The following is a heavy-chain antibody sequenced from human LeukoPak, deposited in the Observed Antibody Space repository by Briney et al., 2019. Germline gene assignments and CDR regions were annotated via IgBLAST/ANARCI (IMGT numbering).Heavy chain of an antibody. Sequence: ASVKVSCKVSGYTLTELSMHWVRQAPGKGLEWMGGFDPEDGETIYAQKFQGRVTMTEDTSTDTAYMELSSLRSEDTAVYYCATSYSSREYYYYYYYMDVWGKGTTVTVSS. J-gene: IGHJ6*03. D-gene: IGHD6-13*01. CDR3: ATSYSSREYYYYYYYMDV. CDR1: GYTLTELS. CDR2: FDPEDGET. V-gene: IGHV1-24*01.